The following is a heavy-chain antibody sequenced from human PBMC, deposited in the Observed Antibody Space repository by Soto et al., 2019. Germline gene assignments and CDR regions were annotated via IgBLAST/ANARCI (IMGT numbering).Heavy chain of an antibody. CDR3: ARGRGYGYGIDY. Sequence: SETLSLTCTLSGSSISSYYWSWIRQPPGKRLELIGYIYYSGSTNYNPSLKSRVTISVDTSKNQFSLNLRSVTAADTAVYYCARGRGYGYGIDYWGQGALVTVS. CDR1: GSSISSYY. CDR2: IYYSGST. D-gene: IGHD5-18*01. V-gene: IGHV4-59*01. J-gene: IGHJ4*02.